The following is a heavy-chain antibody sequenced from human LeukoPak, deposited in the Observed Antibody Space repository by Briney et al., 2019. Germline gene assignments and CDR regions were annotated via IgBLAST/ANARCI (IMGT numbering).Heavy chain of an antibody. CDR3: ATLAYDNSGSYYFDS. Sequence: SETLSLTCAVSGASISGSGYYWGWIRQPPGKGLEWIGTIYHTGSTYYGPTPKSRVSISVDTSKNQFSLKLTSVTAVDTAIYYCATLAYDNSGSYYFDSWGQGTQVTVSS. D-gene: IGHD3-10*01. V-gene: IGHV4-39*07. CDR2: IYHTGST. J-gene: IGHJ4*02. CDR1: GASISGSGYY.